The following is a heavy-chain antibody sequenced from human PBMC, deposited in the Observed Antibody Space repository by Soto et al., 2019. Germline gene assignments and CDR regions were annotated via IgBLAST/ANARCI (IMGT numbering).Heavy chain of an antibody. J-gene: IGHJ5*02. CDR3: SRGSTYYGFLT. CDR2: IYYIGTT. V-gene: IGHV4-30-4*01. D-gene: IGHD3-10*01. CDR1: GDSMGSGDYY. Sequence: QVQLQESGPGLVKPSQTLSLTCTVSGDSMGSGDYYWTWIRQPPGKGLEWIGYIYYIGTTFYNPSLESRVNISIDTSQNHFSPRLTSVTAADTAVYYCSRGSTYYGFLTWGQGTLVTVSS.